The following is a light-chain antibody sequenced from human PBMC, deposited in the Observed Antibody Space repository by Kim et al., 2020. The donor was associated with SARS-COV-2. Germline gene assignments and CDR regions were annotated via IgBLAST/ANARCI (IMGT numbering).Light chain of an antibody. V-gene: IGKV1-17*01. J-gene: IGKJ5*01. Sequence: ASVEERVTITFRASQDIRNDLGGYQQNPGRAPKRLIYSAASLQSGVPSRVSGSGSGTEITLTISSLQPEEFATYFCLQHNTFPITFGQGTRLEIK. CDR3: LQHNTFPIT. CDR2: SAA. CDR1: QDIRND.